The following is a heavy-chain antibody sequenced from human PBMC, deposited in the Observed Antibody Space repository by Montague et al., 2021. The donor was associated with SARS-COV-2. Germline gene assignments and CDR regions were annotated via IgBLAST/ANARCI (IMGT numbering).Heavy chain of an antibody. J-gene: IGHJ4*02. Sequence: PGLVKSTETLTLTCTFSGFSITTSTMGVGWIRQPPGKALEWLALIYWGDEKSFSPSLKSRLTITNDTFKDQVVLRMTNMDPVDTATYYCVHYASGSYYFHYWGQGTLVTVSS. V-gene: IGHV2-5*02. CDR3: VHYASGSYYFHY. D-gene: IGHD3-10*01. CDR1: GFSITTSTMG. CDR2: IYWGDEK.